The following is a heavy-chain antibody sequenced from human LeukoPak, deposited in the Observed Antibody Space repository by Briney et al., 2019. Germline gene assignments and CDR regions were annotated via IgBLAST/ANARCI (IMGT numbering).Heavy chain of an antibody. V-gene: IGHV3-21*01. CDR1: GFTFSSNS. J-gene: IGHJ4*02. D-gene: IGHD2-21*01. CDR2: ISGSGTYI. Sequence: KPGGSLRLSCAASGFTFSSNSMNWVRQAPGKGLEWVSSISGSGTYIYYADSVKGRFTISRDNAKNSVYLQMNSLRAEDTAVYYCAGDLAYCGGDCGHWGQGTLVTVSP. CDR3: AGDLAYCGGDCGH.